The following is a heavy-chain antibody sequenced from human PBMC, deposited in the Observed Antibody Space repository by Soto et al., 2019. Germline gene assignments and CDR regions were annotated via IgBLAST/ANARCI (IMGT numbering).Heavy chain of an antibody. CDR1: GYTFTSYG. V-gene: IGHV1-18*01. D-gene: IGHD1-1*01. CDR2: ISAPNGNT. J-gene: IGHJ4*02. Sequence: QVHLVQSGAEVKKPGASVKVSCKASGYTFTSYGITWVRQAPGQGLEWMGWISAPNGNTDYAQKLQGRVIVTRATSPRTAYMELRSLRSDDTAVYYCARGRYGDYWGQGALVTVSS. CDR3: ARGRYGDY.